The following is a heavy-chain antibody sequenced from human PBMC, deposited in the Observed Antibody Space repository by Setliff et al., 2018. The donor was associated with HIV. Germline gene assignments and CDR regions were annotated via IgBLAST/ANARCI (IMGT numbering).Heavy chain of an antibody. J-gene: IGHJ4*02. Sequence: GGSLRLSCAASGFSFSSYSMSWVRQAPGTGLEWVSSISHSGESTYYADSVKGRFTISRDNSENTLYLQMNSLRDEDTAVYYCAKDRDTTGWYATTQFDYWGQGKLVTVSS. V-gene: IGHV3-23*01. CDR1: GFSFSSYS. CDR2: ISHSGEST. D-gene: IGHD6-19*01. CDR3: AKDRDTTGWYATTQFDY.